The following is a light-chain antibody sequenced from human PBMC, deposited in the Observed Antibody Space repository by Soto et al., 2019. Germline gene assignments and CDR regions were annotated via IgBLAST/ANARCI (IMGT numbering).Light chain of an antibody. V-gene: IGKV3-11*01. Sequence: EIVLTQSPATLSLYPGERATLSCRASQSVGSYLVWYQQKPGQAPRLLIHGASNRATGIPARFSGSGSGTDFTLTISSLEPEGFAVYYCQQRSSWPPLFGQGTRLEIK. CDR2: GAS. CDR1: QSVGSY. J-gene: IGKJ5*01. CDR3: QQRSSWPPL.